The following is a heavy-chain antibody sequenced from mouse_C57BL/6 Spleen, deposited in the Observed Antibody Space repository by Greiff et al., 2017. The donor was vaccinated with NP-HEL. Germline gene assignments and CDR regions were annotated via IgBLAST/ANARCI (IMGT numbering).Heavy chain of an antibody. CDR3: ARYSSGYEVSWFAY. CDR1: GYTFTSYW. V-gene: IGHV1-59*01. D-gene: IGHD3-2*02. J-gene: IGHJ3*01. Sequence: QVQLQQPGAELVRPGTSVKLSCKASGYTFTSYWMHWVKQRPGQGLEWIGVIDPSDSYTNYNQKFKGKATLTVDTSSSTAYMQLSSLTSEDSAVYYCARYSSGYEVSWFAYWGQGTLVTVSA. CDR2: IDPSDSYT.